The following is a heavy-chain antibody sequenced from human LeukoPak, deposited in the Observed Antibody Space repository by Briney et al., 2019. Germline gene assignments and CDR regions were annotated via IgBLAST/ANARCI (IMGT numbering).Heavy chain of an antibody. J-gene: IGHJ5*02. V-gene: IGHV4-59*11. D-gene: IGHD3-10*01. CDR3: ARDMPGYYYGSGNYGSFDT. CDR1: GGSISNHY. Sequence: KASETLSLTCTVSGGSISNHYWTWIRQSPGKGLEWIGYIYYSGISDYNPSLRSRVTMSVDTSKNQFSLKLNSLTAADTAVYYCARDMPGYYYGSGNYGSFDTWGQGTLVTVSS. CDR2: IYYSGIS.